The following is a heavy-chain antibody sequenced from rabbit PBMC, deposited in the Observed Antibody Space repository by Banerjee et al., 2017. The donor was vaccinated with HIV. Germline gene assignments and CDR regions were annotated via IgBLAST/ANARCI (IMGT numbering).Heavy chain of an antibody. Sequence: QEQLVESGGGLVKPEGSLTLTCTASGFSFSNKYVMCWVRQAPGKGLEWIACINTISVDIVYAPCAIGRFSISKASRTTLTLQMSSLSAADTASYFCVRDLAVVIVWNFNWWAQG. D-gene: IGHD6-1*01. V-gene: IGHV1S45*01. J-gene: IGHJ4*01. CDR2: INTISVDI. CDR1: GFSFSNKYV. CDR3: VRDLAVVIVWNFNW.